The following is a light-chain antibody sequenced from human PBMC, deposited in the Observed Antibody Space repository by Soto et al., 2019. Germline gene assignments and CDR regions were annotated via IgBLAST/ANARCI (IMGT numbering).Light chain of an antibody. V-gene: IGKV3-20*01. CDR3: QLYDSSRT. J-gene: IGKJ1*01. CDR1: QSVDSRF. Sequence: EIVLTQSPGTLSLSPGERVTLSCRASQSVDSRFLAWYQQKPGQAPRLLVYGASIRATGIPDRFSGSGSGTYLNLSIRRLEPDDFAVYYCQLYDSSRTFGQGTKVELK. CDR2: GAS.